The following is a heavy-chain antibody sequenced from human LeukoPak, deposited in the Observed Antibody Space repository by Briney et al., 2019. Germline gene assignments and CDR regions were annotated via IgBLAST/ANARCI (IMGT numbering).Heavy chain of an antibody. D-gene: IGHD3-16*01. V-gene: IGHV3-48*03. CDR1: GFTFSSYE. CDR3: ARERGGSYISTEDFDF. Sequence: GGSLRLSCAASGFTFSSYEMNWVRQAPGKGLEWVSYISSSGSNIYYADPVKGRFTISRDNAKNSLYLQMNSLRAEDTAVYYCARERGGSYISTEDFDFWGQGALVTVSS. J-gene: IGHJ4*02. CDR2: ISSSGSNI.